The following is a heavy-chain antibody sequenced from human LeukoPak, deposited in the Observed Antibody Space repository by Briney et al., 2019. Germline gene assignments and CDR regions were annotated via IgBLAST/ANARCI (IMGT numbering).Heavy chain of an antibody. CDR2: IYYSGST. D-gene: IGHD6-19*01. J-gene: IGHJ4*02. V-gene: IGHV4-31*03. Sequence: PSQTLSLTCTVSGGSISSGGYYWSWIRQHPGKGLEWIGYIYYSGSTNYNPSLKSRVTISVDTSKNQFSLKLSSVTAADTAVYYCATLPHVAVAETFDYWGQGTLVTVSS. CDR3: ATLPHVAVAETFDY. CDR1: GGSISSGGYY.